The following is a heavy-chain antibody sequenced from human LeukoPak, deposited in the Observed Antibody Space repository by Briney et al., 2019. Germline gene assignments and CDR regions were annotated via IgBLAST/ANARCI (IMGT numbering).Heavy chain of an antibody. V-gene: IGHV4-39*01. Sequence: SETLSLTRTVSGGSISSSSYYWGWIRQPPGKGLEWIGNIYYSGSTYYNPSLKSRVTISVDTSKNQFSLKLSSVTAADTAVYYCARHRVGDYGLYYFDYWGQGTLVTVSS. CDR3: ARHRVGDYGLYYFDY. CDR1: GGSISSSSYY. D-gene: IGHD4-17*01. J-gene: IGHJ4*02. CDR2: IYYSGST.